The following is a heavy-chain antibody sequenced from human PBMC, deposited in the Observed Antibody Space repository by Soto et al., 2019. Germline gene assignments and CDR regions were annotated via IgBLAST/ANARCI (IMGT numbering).Heavy chain of an antibody. V-gene: IGHV3-23*01. J-gene: IGHJ2*01. CDR1: GFTFSSYA. D-gene: IGHD1-1*01. CDR3: AKDLTTNAPHYWYFDL. Sequence: EVQLLESGGGLVQPGGSLRLSCAASGFTFSSYAMSWVRQAPGKGLEWVSAITGSGGSTYYADSVKGPFTISRDNSQNTLYLQMNSLRTEDTAVYYCAKDLTTNAPHYWYFDLWGGGTLVTVSS. CDR2: ITGSGGST.